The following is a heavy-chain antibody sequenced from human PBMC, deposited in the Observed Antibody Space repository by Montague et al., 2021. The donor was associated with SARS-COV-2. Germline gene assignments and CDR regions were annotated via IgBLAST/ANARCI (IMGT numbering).Heavy chain of an antibody. V-gene: IGHV4-39*01. D-gene: IGHD3-3*01. CDR3: AGLGSPRITIFGVVTHNWFDP. Sequence: SETLSLTRTASGGSISSSSYYWGWIRQPPGKGLEWIGSIYYSGSTYYNPSLKSRVTISVDTSKNQFSLKLSSVTAADTAVYYCAGLGSPRITIFGVVTHNWFDPWGQGTLVTVSS. CDR2: IYYSGST. CDR1: GGSISSSSYY. J-gene: IGHJ5*02.